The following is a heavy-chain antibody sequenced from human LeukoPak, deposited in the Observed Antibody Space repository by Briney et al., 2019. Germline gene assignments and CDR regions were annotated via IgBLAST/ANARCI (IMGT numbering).Heavy chain of an antibody. CDR3: ARASAESDCDSSGYYLVFDY. J-gene: IGHJ4*02. Sequence: SVKVSCKASGGTFSSYAISWVRQAPGQGLEWMGWIIPIFGTANYAQKFHGRVTITADESTSTPYMELSRLRSDGTAGCFFARASAESDCDSSGYYLVFDYWGQGTLVTVSS. D-gene: IGHD3-22*01. CDR2: IIPIFGTA. V-gene: IGHV1-69*01. CDR1: GGTFSSYA.